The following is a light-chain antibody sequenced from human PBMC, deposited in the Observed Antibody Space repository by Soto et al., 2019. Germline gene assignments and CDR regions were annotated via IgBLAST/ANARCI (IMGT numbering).Light chain of an antibody. CDR3: EHYNNGART. Sequence: EVVMTQSPATLSVSPGERATLSCRASQSVSYNLAWYQQKPGQAPRLLIYGTSTRATGIPARLSGSGSGTEFTLTISSLQSELVAVYYCEHYNNGARTFAQETKVHIK. CDR2: GTS. J-gene: IGKJ1*01. CDR1: QSVSYN. V-gene: IGKV3-15*01.